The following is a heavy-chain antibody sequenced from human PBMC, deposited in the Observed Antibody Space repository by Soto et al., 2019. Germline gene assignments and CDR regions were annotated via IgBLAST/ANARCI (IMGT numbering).Heavy chain of an antibody. CDR3: AKEGDQDGYPPYWYFDL. V-gene: IGHV3-23*01. J-gene: IGHJ2*01. CDR2: ISGSGGST. Sequence: EVQLLESGGGLVQPGGSLRVSCAASGFTFSSYAMSWVRQAPGKGLEWVSAISGSGGSTYYADSVKGRFTISRDNSKNTLYLQMNSLRAEDTAVYYCAKEGDQDGYPPYWYFDLWGRGTLVTVSS. CDR1: GFTFSSYA. D-gene: IGHD5-12*01.